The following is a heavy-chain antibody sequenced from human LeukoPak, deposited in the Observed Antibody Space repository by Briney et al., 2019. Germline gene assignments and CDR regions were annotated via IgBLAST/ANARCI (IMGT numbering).Heavy chain of an antibody. Sequence: GGSLRLSCAASGFTFSSYNMNWVRQAPGKGLEWVSSISSNSTYTYYADSVKGRFTISRDNAKNSLYLQMNSLRAEDTAVYYCAGAISMVRGVDYWGQGTLVTVSS. J-gene: IGHJ4*02. CDR2: ISSNSTYT. CDR1: GFTFSSYN. D-gene: IGHD3-10*01. V-gene: IGHV3-21*01. CDR3: AGAISMVRGVDY.